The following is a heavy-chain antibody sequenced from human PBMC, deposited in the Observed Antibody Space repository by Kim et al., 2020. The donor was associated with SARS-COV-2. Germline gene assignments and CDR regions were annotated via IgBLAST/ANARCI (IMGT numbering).Heavy chain of an antibody. V-gene: IGHV4-34*01. D-gene: IGHD2-2*02. CDR2: INHSGST. Sequence: SETLSLTCAVYGGSFSGYYWSWIRQPPGKGLEWIGEINHSGSTNYNPSLKSRVTISVDTPKNQFSLKLSSVTAADTAVYYCARWGDCSSTSCYTGWGDYYYYYGMDVWGQGTTVTVSS. J-gene: IGHJ6*02. CDR1: GGSFSGYY. CDR3: ARWGDCSSTSCYTGWGDYYYYYGMDV.